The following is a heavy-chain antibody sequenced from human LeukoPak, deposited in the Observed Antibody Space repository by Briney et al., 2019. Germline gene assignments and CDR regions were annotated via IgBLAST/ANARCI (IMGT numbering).Heavy chain of an antibody. CDR3: ARGCSDDFWSGYSSYFDH. Sequence: SVKVSCKASGDTFSNCGISWVRQAPRQGLEWMGGIIPILRTPNYPQKFQGRVTITTVESTSTAYMELSSLRSDDTAIYYCARGCSDDFWSGYSSYFDHWGQGTLVTVSS. D-gene: IGHD3-3*01. CDR1: GDTFSNCG. V-gene: IGHV1-69*05. J-gene: IGHJ4*02. CDR2: IIPILRTP.